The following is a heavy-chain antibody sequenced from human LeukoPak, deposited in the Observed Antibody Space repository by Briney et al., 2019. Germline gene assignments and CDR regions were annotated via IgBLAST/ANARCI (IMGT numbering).Heavy chain of an antibody. V-gene: IGHV4-34*01. Sequence: SETLSLTCAVYGGSFSGYYWSWIRQPPGKGLEWIGEINHSGSTNYNPSLKSRVTISVDTSKNQFSLRLSSVTAADTAVYYCARDSRGYYYGGFDPWGQGTLVTVSS. CDR1: GGSFSGYY. D-gene: IGHD3-22*01. CDR3: ARDSRGYYYGGFDP. CDR2: INHSGST. J-gene: IGHJ5*02.